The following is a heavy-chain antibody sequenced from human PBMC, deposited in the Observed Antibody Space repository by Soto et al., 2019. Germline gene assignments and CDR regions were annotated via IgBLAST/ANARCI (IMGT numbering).Heavy chain of an antibody. D-gene: IGHD2-15*01. Sequence: EVQLLESGGGLVQPVGSLTLSCAASGFTFTSYAMGWVRQAPGKGLEWVSVISSGGSTYYADSVRGRFTISRDNSKDTLSLQINSLGAEDTGVYYCAKRRGAGGHFDYCGQGALLTVSS. V-gene: IGHV3-23*01. J-gene: IGHJ4*02. CDR1: GFTFTSYA. CDR3: AKRRGAGGHFDY. CDR2: ISSGGST.